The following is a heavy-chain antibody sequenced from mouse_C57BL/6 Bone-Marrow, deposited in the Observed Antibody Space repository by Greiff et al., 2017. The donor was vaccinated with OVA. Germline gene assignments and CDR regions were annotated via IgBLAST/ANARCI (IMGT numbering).Heavy chain of an antibody. V-gene: IGHV1-55*01. J-gene: IGHJ3*01. D-gene: IGHD2-10*01. CDR3: ARTYYDLAWFAY. CDR2: VYPVSGST. Sequence: QVQLQQPGAELVKPGASVKMSCKASGYTFTSYWITWVKQRPGQGLEWIGDVYPVSGSTNYNEKFKSKATLTVDTSSSTAYMQLSSLTSEDTAVYYCARTYYDLAWFAYWGQGTLVTVSA. CDR1: GYTFTSYW.